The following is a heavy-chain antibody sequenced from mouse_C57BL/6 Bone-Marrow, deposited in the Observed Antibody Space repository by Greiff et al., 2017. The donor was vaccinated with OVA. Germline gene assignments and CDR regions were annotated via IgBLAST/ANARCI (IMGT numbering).Heavy chain of an antibody. V-gene: IGHV5-16*01. Sequence: EVKVVESEGGLVQPGSSMKLSCTASGFTFSDYYMAWVRQVPEKGLEWVANINYDGSSTYYLDSLKSRFIISRDNAKNILYLQMSSVKSEDTATYYCARESLYYYGSRGYFDVWGTGTTVTVSS. D-gene: IGHD1-1*01. CDR1: GFTFSDYY. CDR2: INYDGSST. CDR3: ARESLYYYGSRGYFDV. J-gene: IGHJ1*03.